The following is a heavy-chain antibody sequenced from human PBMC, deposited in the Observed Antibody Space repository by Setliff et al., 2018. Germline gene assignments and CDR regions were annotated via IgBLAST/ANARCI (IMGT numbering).Heavy chain of an antibody. CDR3: ARGRNVASRLLDS. CDR2: IYYSGST. CDR1: PGSISGYY. Sequence: PSETLSLTCTVSPGSISGYYWSWIRQPPGKGLEWIGYIYYSGSTNYNPSLKSRVTISVDTSKNQFSLMVTSVTAADTAVYYCARGRNVASRLLDSWGQGTLVTVSS. V-gene: IGHV4-59*12. D-gene: IGHD6-6*01. J-gene: IGHJ4*02.